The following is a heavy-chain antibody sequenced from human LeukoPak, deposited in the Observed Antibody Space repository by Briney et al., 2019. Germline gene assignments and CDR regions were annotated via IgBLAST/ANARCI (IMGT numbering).Heavy chain of an antibody. J-gene: IGHJ3*02. V-gene: IGHV4-31*03. CDR3: ARDLFDAFDI. D-gene: IGHD3-10*01. CDR2: IYYSGSP. CDR1: GGSISSGGYY. Sequence: SETLSLTCTVSGGSISSGGYYWSWIRQHPGKGLEWIGYIYYSGSPYYNPSLKSRVTISVDTSKNQFSLKLSSVTAADTAVYYCARDLFDAFDIWGQGTMVTVSS.